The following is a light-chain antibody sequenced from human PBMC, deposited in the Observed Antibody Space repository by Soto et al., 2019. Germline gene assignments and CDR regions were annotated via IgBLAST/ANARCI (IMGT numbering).Light chain of an antibody. Sequence: DMVLTQSPGTLSLSPGERSTLSCRASQRISSNYLGWYQQKPGQAPRLLIYAASSRATGIPDRFSGSGSGTDFTLTISRLEPEDFAVYYCQDYGSSPQTFGQGTKVDIK. CDR3: QDYGSSPQT. CDR2: AAS. CDR1: QRISSNY. J-gene: IGKJ1*01. V-gene: IGKV3-20*01.